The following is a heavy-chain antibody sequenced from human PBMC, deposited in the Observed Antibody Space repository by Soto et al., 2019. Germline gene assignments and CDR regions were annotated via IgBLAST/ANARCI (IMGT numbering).Heavy chain of an antibody. CDR1: GGTFSSYA. Sequence: SVKVSCKASGGTFSSYAISWVRQAPGQGLEWMAGIIPIFGTANYAQTFQGRVTINADESTSTAYMELRSLRSEDTAVYYCASRTYTGSYYEGNWFDPWGQGTLVTVSS. V-gene: IGHV1-69*13. J-gene: IGHJ5*02. CDR2: IIPIFGTA. CDR3: ASRTYTGSYYEGNWFDP. D-gene: IGHD1-26*01.